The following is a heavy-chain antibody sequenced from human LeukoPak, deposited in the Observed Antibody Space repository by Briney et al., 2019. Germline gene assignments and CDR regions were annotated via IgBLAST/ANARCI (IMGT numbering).Heavy chain of an antibody. Sequence: SVKVSCKASGGTFSSYAISWVRQAPGQGLEWMGGIIPIFGTANYAQKFQGRVTITTDESTSTAYMELSSLRSEDTAVYYCASCGSTSCGFDYWGQGTLVTVSS. J-gene: IGHJ4*02. CDR1: GGTFSSYA. CDR2: IIPIFGTA. D-gene: IGHD2-2*01. V-gene: IGHV1-69*05. CDR3: ASCGSTSCGFDY.